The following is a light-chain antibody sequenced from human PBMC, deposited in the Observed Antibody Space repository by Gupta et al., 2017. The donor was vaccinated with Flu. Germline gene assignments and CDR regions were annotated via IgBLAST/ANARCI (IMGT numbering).Light chain of an antibody. CDR3: QQVSDWPFT. V-gene: IGKV3-15*01. CDR2: DAS. Sequence: PVTLSVSPGEGVTLSCRASQSIGIDLAWYQQKPGQAPRPLIYDASFRATAVPDRFSDGGSGTEFTLTISSLQPEDFTVYYCQQVSDWPFTFGQGTRLDIK. CDR1: QSIGID. J-gene: IGKJ5*01.